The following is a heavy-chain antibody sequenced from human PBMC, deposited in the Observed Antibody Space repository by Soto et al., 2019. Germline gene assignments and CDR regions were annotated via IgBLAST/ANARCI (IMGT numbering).Heavy chain of an antibody. CDR3: ATGGRGYSYAPRFYFEY. V-gene: IGHV1-69*01. CDR2: ILPIFGRT. J-gene: IGHJ4*02. CDR1: GAIFSSNA. D-gene: IGHD5-18*01. Sequence: VQLVQSGAEVKKPGSSVKVTCKASGAIFSSNAISWVRQAPGQGLEWMGWILPIFGRTNYAQKFQGRVTITADESTRTAYMELSSLKSEDTAVYYCATGGRGYSYAPRFYFEYWGQGTLVTVSS.